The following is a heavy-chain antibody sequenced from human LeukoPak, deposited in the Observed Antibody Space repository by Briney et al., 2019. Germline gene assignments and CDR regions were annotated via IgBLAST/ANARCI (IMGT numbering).Heavy chain of an antibody. V-gene: IGHV3-48*01. Sequence: GGSLRLSCVGSGFTFSNFGMNRVRQAPGKGLEWVSYISSSSSTIQYADSVKGRFTISRDNAKNSLYLQMNSLRAEDTAVYYCASSRPWKNWGQGTLVTVSS. CDR1: GFTFSNFG. CDR2: ISSSSSTI. J-gene: IGHJ4*02. CDR3: ASSRPWKN. D-gene: IGHD1-1*01.